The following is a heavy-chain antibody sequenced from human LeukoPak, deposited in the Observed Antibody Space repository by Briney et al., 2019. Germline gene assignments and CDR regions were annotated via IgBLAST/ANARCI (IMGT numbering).Heavy chain of an antibody. CDR1: GGTFSSYA. V-gene: IGHV1-69*01. Sequence: SVKVSCKASGGTFSSYAISWVRQAPGQGLAWMGGIIPIFGTANYAQKFQGRVTLTADQSTSTAYMELSSLRSEDTAVYYCARKRMDTAMVSYYYYGMDVWGKGTTVTVPS. D-gene: IGHD5-18*01. J-gene: IGHJ6*04. CDR2: IIPIFGTA. CDR3: ARKRMDTAMVSYYYYGMDV.